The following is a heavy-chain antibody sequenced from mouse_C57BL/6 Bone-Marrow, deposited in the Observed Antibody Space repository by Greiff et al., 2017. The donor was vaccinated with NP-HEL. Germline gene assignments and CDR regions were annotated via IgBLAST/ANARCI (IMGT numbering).Heavy chain of an antibody. Sequence: VQLTESGAELVKPGASVKLSCTASGFNIKDYYMHWVKQRTEQGLEWIGRIDPEDGETKYAPKFQGKATITADTTANTAYLQLSSLTSEDTAVYYCARDDGSFYYYAMDDWGQGTSVTVSS. CDR1: GFNIKDYY. D-gene: IGHD1-1*01. J-gene: IGHJ4*01. CDR3: ARDDGSFYYYAMDD. V-gene: IGHV14-2*01. CDR2: IDPEDGET.